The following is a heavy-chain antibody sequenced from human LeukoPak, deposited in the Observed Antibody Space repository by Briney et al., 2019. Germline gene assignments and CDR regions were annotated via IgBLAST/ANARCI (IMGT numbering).Heavy chain of an antibody. J-gene: IGHJ4*02. D-gene: IGHD2-8*02. CDR2: TNPDSGDT. CDR3: AREGRQYTGGWYYFDY. V-gene: IGHV1-2*02. Sequence: GASGKLSCKASGYTFTGYYMHWVREAPGQGLEWMGWTNPDSGDTHYAQKFQGRGTMTRDTSISTGYMELSRLTYDATAVYSWAREGRQYTGGWYYFDYWGQGTLVTVSS. CDR1: GYTFTGYY.